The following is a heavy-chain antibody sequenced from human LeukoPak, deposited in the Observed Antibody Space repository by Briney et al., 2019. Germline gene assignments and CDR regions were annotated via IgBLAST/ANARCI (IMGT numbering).Heavy chain of an antibody. Sequence: ASVKVSCKASGGTFSSYAISWVRQAPGQGLEWMGGIIPIFGTANYAQKFQGRVTITADKSTSTAYMELSSLRSEDTAVYYCARSNGYSSGWYLFYAFDIWGQGTMVTVSS. CDR2: IIPIFGTA. CDR3: ARSNGYSSGWYLFYAFDI. J-gene: IGHJ3*02. CDR1: GGTFSSYA. D-gene: IGHD6-19*01. V-gene: IGHV1-69*06.